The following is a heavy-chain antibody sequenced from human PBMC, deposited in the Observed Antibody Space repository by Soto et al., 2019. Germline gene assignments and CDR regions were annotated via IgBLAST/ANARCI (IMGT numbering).Heavy chain of an antibody. D-gene: IGHD1-1*01. Sequence: QVQLVESGGGVVQPGGSLKLSCVASGFTFSNYGRHWVRRAPGKGLEWVAMTWYDGSNKYYADSVKDRFTISRDNSKNTLYLQMNSLRDEDSAVYYCATELNDMQAFDIWGQGTMVTVSS. CDR1: GFTFSNYG. CDR2: TWYDGSNK. CDR3: ATELNDMQAFDI. V-gene: IGHV3-33*01. J-gene: IGHJ3*02.